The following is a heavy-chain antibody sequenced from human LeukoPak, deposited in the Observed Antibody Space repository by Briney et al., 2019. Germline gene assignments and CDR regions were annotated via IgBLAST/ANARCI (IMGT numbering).Heavy chain of an antibody. CDR3: ATSLSNYYNYYMDV. CDR2: IYDSGST. V-gene: IGHV4-59*01. Sequence: SGTLSLTCTVSGGSISSYYWNWIRQPPGKGLEWIGYIYDSGSTNYNPPLKSRVTISVDTSKNQFSLKLSSVTAADTAVYYCATSLSNYYNYYMDVWGKGTTVTVSS. D-gene: IGHD2/OR15-2a*01. CDR1: GGSISSYY. J-gene: IGHJ6*03.